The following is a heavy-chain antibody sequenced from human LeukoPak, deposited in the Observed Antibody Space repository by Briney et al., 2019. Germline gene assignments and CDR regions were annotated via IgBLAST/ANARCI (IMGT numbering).Heavy chain of an antibody. CDR1: GGSISSSSAY. CDR3: VSPRGFSYGYFDY. J-gene: IGHJ4*02. Sequence: PSETLSLTRTVSGGSISSSSAYWGWIRQPPGKGLEWIGSIYYSKNTYYNPSLKSRVTISADTSKNQFSLTLGSVSATDTAVYYCVSPRGFSYGYFDYWGQGTLVTVSS. CDR2: IYYSKNT. V-gene: IGHV4-39*01. D-gene: IGHD5-18*01.